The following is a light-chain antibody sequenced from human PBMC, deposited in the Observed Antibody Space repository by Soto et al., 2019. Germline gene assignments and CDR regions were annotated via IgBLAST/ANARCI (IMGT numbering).Light chain of an antibody. CDR2: EVT. J-gene: IGLJ2*01. CDR3: SSYTTSSALV. CDR1: SSDVGGYDY. V-gene: IGLV2-14*01. Sequence: QSVLTQPASVSGSPGQSITISCTGTSSDVGGYDYVSWYQQHPGKVPKLIIYEVTKRPSGVSHRFSGSKSGDTASLTISGLQTEDEADYYCSSYTTSSALVFGGGTKVTVL.